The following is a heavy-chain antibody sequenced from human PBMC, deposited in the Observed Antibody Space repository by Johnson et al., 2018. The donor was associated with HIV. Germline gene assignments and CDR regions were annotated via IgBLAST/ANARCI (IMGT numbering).Heavy chain of an antibody. CDR3: ANTSPGSGSFGAFYI. CDR2: IRYDGNSK. J-gene: IGHJ3*02. V-gene: IGHV3-30*02. D-gene: IGHD3-10*01. CDR1: GFTFSNYG. Sequence: QVQLVESGGGVVQPGGSLRLSCAASGFTFSNYGMHWARQAPGKRLEWVAFIRYDGNSKYYADSVKGRFSVSRDNSKNTLYLQMNSLRAEDTAVYYCANTSPGSGSFGAFYIWGQGTLVIVSS.